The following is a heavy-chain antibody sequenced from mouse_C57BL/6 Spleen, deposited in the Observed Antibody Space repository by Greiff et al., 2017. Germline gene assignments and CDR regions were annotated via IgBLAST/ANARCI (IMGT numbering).Heavy chain of an antibody. CDR1: GYSFTGYY. V-gene: IGHV1-42*01. Sequence: VQLQQSGPELVKPGASVKISCKASGYSFTGYYMNWVKQSPETSLEWIGEINPSTGGTTYNQKFKAKATLTVDKSSSTAYMQLKSLTSEDSAVYYCARYGYYGFDYWGQGTTLTVSS. CDR3: ARYGYYGFDY. CDR2: INPSTGGT. D-gene: IGHD1-1*01. J-gene: IGHJ2*01.